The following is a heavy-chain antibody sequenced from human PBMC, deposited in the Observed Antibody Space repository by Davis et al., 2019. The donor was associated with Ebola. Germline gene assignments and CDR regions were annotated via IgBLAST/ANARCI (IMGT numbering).Heavy chain of an antibody. CDR1: GFTFSTYW. J-gene: IGHJ6*04. D-gene: IGHD4-11*01. CDR2: IKQDGSEK. Sequence: GESLKISCAASGFTFSTYWMSWVRQAPGKGLEWVANIKQDGSEKYYVDSVKGRFTISRDNAKDSLYLQMNSLRAEDTAVYYCARGDDYSNYYYGMDVWGKGTTVTVSS. V-gene: IGHV3-7*01. CDR3: ARGDDYSNYYYGMDV.